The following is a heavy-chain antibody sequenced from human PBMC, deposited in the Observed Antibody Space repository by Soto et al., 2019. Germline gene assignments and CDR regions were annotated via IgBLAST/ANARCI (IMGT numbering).Heavy chain of an antibody. V-gene: IGHV3-15*07. Sequence: VGSLRLSCAASGFTFSNAWMNWFRQAPGKGLEWVGRIKSKTDGGTTDYAAPVKGRFTISRDDSKNTLYLQMNSLKTEDTAVYYCTTSHYDYVWGSYRYYDYWGQGTLVTVS. D-gene: IGHD3-16*02. CDR1: GFTFSNAW. CDR2: IKSKTDGGTT. J-gene: IGHJ4*02. CDR3: TTSHYDYVWGSYRYYDY.